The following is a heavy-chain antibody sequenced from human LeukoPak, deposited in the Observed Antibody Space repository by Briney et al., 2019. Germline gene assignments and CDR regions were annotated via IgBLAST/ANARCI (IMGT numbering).Heavy chain of an antibody. V-gene: IGHV1-69*13. CDR3: ARGLPKYCSGGSCYYVD. CDR2: IIPIFGTA. CDR1: GGTFSSYA. Sequence: GASVKVSCKASGGTFSSYAISWARQAPGQGLEWMGGIIPIFGTANYAQKFQGRVTITADESTSTAYMELSSLRSEDTAVYYCARGLPKYCSGGSCYYVDWGQGTLVTVSS. D-gene: IGHD2-15*01. J-gene: IGHJ4*02.